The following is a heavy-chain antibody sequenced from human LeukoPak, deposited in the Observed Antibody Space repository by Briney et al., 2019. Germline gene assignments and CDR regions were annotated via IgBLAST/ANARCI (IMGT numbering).Heavy chain of an antibody. CDR3: ARDKLMWSDAFDI. J-gene: IGHJ3*02. CDR2: IKQDGSEK. CDR1: GFTVSSNY. V-gene: IGHV3-7*01. Sequence: GGSLGLSCAASGFTVSSNYMSWVRQAPGKGLEWVANIKQDGSEKYYVDSVKGRFTISRDNAKNSLYLQMNSLRAEDTAVYYCARDKLMWSDAFDIWGQGTMVTVSS. D-gene: IGHD2-21*01.